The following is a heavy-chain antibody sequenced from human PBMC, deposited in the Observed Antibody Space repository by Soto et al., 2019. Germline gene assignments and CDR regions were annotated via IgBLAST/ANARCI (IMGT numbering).Heavy chain of an antibody. J-gene: IGHJ6*02. Sequence: SETLSLTCTVSGDSISGYYWSWIRQPPGKGLEWIGYIYYSGTTAYNPSPKSRVTISVDTSRNHFSLTLTSVTAADTAVYYCARDHWRQYGSSRRYYSMDVWGQGTTVTVSS. CDR3: ARDHWRQYGSSRRYYSMDV. CDR1: GDSISGYY. D-gene: IGHD6-13*01. CDR2: IYYSGTT. V-gene: IGHV4-59*01.